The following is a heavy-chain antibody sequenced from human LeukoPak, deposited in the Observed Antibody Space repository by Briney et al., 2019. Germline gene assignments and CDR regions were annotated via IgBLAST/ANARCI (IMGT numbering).Heavy chain of an antibody. CDR1: GFTFSSYS. CDR3: SSFGDYYEYWFDH. CDR2: ISSSSSYI. D-gene: IGHD3-22*01. J-gene: IGHJ5*02. Sequence: GGSVRLSCAASGFTFSSYSMDWVRQAPGKGLVWVSTISSSSSYIYYADSVKGRFTISRDNAKNSLYLQMNSLRTEDTAVYSCSSFGDYYEYWFDHWGQGTLVTVSS. V-gene: IGHV3-21*01.